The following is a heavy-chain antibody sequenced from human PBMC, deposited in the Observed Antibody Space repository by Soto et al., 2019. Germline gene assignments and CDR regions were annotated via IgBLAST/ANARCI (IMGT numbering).Heavy chain of an antibody. CDR2: IYYSGST. V-gene: IGHV4-59*01. D-gene: IGHD6-19*01. CDR3: ARAVAGPGVFDY. J-gene: IGHJ4*02. CDR1: GGSISSYY. Sequence: QVQLQESGPGLVKPSETLSLTCTVSGGSISSYYWSWIRQPPGKGLEWIGYIYYSGSTNYNPSLKSRVTISVDTSKNQFSLKLSSVTAADTAVYYCARAVAGPGVFDYWGQGTLVTVSS.